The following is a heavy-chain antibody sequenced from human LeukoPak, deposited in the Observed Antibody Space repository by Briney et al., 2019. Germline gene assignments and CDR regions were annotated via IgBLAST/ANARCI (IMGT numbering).Heavy chain of an antibody. CDR1: GGTFSSFA. V-gene: IGHV1-69*13. CDR2: IIPIFGTA. CDR3: ARGAGGIDAFDI. D-gene: IGHD1-26*01. Sequence: SVKVSCKASGGTFSSFAISWVRQAPGQGLEWMGGIIPIFGTANYAQKFQGRVTITADESTSTAYMELSSLRSEDTAVYYCARGAGGIDAFDIWGQGTMVTVSS. J-gene: IGHJ3*02.